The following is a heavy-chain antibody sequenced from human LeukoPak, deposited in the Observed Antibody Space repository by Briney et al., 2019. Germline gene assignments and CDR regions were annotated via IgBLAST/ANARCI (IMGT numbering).Heavy chain of an antibody. D-gene: IGHD6-19*01. Sequence: GGSLRLSCAASGFTFSSYAMSWVRKAPGKGLEWVAHIKQDGSEKYYVDSVKGRFTISRDNAKNSLYLQMNSLRAEDTAVYYCVKNDGWFHLAQWGQGTLVTVSS. CDR2: IKQDGSEK. J-gene: IGHJ4*02. V-gene: IGHV3-7*03. CDR3: VKNDGWFHLAQ. CDR1: GFTFSSYA.